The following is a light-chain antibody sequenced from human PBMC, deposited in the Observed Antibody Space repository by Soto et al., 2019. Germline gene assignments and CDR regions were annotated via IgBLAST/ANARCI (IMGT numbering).Light chain of an antibody. J-gene: IGLJ1*01. V-gene: IGLV2-11*01. Sequence: QSALTQPRSVSGSPGQSVTISCTGTSSDVGAYNYVSWYQQHPGKAPKLMIYDVSKRPSGVPDRFSGSTSGNTASLTISGLQGDDEADYYCCSYAGSYVYVFGPGTKLTVL. CDR3: CSYAGSYVYV. CDR2: DVS. CDR1: SSDVGAYNY.